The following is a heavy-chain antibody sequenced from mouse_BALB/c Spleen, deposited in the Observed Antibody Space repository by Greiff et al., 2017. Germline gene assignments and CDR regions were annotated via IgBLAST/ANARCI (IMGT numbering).Heavy chain of an antibody. Sequence: EVHLVESGGDLVKPGGSLKLSCAASGFTFSSYGMSWVRQTPDKRLEWVATISSGGSYTYYPDSVKGRFTISRDNAKNTLYLQMSSLKSEDTAMYYCARHRTYGSSYYYAMDYWGQGTSVTVSS. J-gene: IGHJ4*01. CDR2: ISSGGSYT. V-gene: IGHV5-6*01. D-gene: IGHD1-1*01. CDR1: GFTFSSYG. CDR3: ARHRTYGSSYYYAMDY.